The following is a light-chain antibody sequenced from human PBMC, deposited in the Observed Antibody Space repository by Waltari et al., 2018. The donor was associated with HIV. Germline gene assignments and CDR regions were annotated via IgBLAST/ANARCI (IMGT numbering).Light chain of an antibody. CDR1: SPNIRNNF. V-gene: IGLV1-51*02. CDR3: RTWDSSLSAYV. J-gene: IGLJ1*01. CDR2: ENN. Sequence: QSVLTQPPSVSAAPGQKVTISCSGSSPNIRNNFVSWYQQLPGTAPKLLIYENNKRPSGIPDRFSGSKSGTSATLGITGLQTGDEADYYCRTWDSSLSAYVFGTGTKVTVL.